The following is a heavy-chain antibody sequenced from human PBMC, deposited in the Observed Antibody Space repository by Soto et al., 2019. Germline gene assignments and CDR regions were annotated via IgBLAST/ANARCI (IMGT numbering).Heavy chain of an antibody. J-gene: IGHJ4*02. V-gene: IGHV3-15*07. CDR2: VRSKADGGTT. CDR1: TFIFSNAY. CDR3: ATTYTGSYSFYFDS. Sequence: EVPLMESGGGLVQPGGSLRLSCAASTFIFSNAYINWVRQAPGKGPEWVGRVRSKADGGTTDYAAPVIGRFTISRDNSTNTLYLQMDSLKTEDTAVYYCATTYTGSYSFYFDSWGQGTLVTVSS. D-gene: IGHD1-26*01.